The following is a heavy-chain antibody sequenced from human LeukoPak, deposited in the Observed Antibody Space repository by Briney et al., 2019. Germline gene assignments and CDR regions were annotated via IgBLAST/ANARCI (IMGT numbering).Heavy chain of an antibody. CDR2: IYYSGSI. V-gene: IGHV4-39*07. J-gene: IGHJ4*02. Sequence: SETLSLTCTVSGDSISSSRYYWGWIRQPPGKGLEWIGSIYYSGSIYYNPSLKSRVTISVDTSKNQFSLKLSSVTAADTAVYYCARGVVIAPQTFDYWGQGTLVTVSS. CDR3: ARGVVIAPQTFDY. D-gene: IGHD2-21*01. CDR1: GDSISSSRYY.